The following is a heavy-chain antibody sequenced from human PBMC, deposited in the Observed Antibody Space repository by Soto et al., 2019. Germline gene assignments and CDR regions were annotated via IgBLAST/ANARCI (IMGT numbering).Heavy chain of an antibody. CDR1: GFTFTSYS. Sequence: GSLRLSSAASGFTFTSYSMSWVRQAPGKGLEWVSTIGISDTAYYADSLKGRFTISRDNSKNTVYLQMNSLRAEDTAVYYCAKRSQSKYFDYRGQGTLVTVSS. J-gene: IGHJ4*02. CDR3: AKRSQSKYFDY. V-gene: IGHV3-23*01. D-gene: IGHD4-4*01. CDR2: IGISDTA.